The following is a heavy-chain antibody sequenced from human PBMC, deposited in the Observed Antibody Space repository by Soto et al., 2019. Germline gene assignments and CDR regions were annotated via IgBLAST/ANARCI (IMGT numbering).Heavy chain of an antibody. D-gene: IGHD3-3*01. CDR1: GGSISSYY. J-gene: IGHJ6*02. Sequence: SETLSLTCTVSGGSISSYYWSWIRQPPGKGLEWIGYIYYSGSTNYNPSLKSRVTISVDTSKNQFSLKLSSVTAADTAVYYCARGGYDFWSGYYYYYGMDVWGQGTTVTVSS. CDR3: ARGGYDFWSGYYYYYGMDV. V-gene: IGHV4-59*01. CDR2: IYYSGST.